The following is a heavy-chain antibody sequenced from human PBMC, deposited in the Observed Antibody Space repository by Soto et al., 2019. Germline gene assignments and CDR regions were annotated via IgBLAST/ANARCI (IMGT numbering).Heavy chain of an antibody. D-gene: IGHD1-20*01. CDR1: GFTFSDYY. CDR2: ISSSGSTI. Sequence: QVQLVESGGGLVKPGGSLRLSCAASGFTFSDYYMSWIRQAPGKGLEWVSYISSSGSTIYYADSVKGRFTISRDNAKNSLYLQMNSLRAEDTAVYYCATSYNQAYYYDYYMDVWGKGTTVTVSS. J-gene: IGHJ6*03. V-gene: IGHV3-11*01. CDR3: ATSYNQAYYYDYYMDV.